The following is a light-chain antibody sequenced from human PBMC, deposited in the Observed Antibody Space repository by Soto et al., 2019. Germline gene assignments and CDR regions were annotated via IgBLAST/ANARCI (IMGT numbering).Light chain of an antibody. CDR3: SSYAVSNNLYV. J-gene: IGLJ1*01. CDR2: EVS. CDR1: SRDVGGYNY. Sequence: QSALTQPPSASGSPGQSVTISCTGTSRDVGGYNYVSWYQQHPGKAPKLMIYEVSKRPSGVPDRFSGSKSGNTASLTVSGLQAEDEADYYCSSYAVSNNLYVFGTGTKLTVL. V-gene: IGLV2-8*01.